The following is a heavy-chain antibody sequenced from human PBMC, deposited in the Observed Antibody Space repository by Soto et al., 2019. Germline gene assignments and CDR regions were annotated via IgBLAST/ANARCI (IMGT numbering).Heavy chain of an antibody. D-gene: IGHD1-26*01. J-gene: IGHJ6*02. CDR2: IYPGDSDT. CDR1: GYSFTSYW. Sequence: PGESLKISCKGSGYSFTSYWIGWVRQMPGKGLEWMGIIYPGDSDTRYSPSFQGQVTISADKSISTAYLQWSSLKASDTAMYYWARGDWELPPHSYYYYGMDVWGQGITVTVSS. CDR3: ARGDWELPPHSYYYYGMDV. V-gene: IGHV5-51*01.